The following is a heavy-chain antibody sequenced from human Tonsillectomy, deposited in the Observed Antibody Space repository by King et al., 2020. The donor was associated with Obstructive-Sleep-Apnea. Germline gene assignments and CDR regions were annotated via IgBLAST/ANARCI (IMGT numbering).Heavy chain of an antibody. V-gene: IGHV3-21*01. CDR2: ISSTSAYI. CDR3: ARAEGYGSETYYFDY. Sequence: EVQLVESGGGLVKPGESLRLSCAASGFTFSSYTMNWVRLAPGKGLEWVSSISSTSAYIYSADSLKGRFIISRDNAKNSLYLQMNSLRAEDTAVYFCARAEGYGSETYYFDYWGQGTLVTVSS. CDR1: GFTFSSYT. D-gene: IGHD3-10*01. J-gene: IGHJ4*02.